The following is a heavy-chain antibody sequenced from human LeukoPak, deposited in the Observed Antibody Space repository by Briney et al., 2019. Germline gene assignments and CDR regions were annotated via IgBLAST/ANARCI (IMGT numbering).Heavy chain of an antibody. CDR3: ANYYYDRSGYKN. D-gene: IGHD3-22*01. V-gene: IGHV3-7*03. J-gene: IGHJ4*02. CDR1: GFTFSTYW. CDR2: IKQDGSEK. Sequence: GGSLRLSCAASGFTFSTYWMSWVRQAPGKGLEWVANIKQDGSEKYYVDSVKGRFTISRDNAKNLLYLQMNSLRAEDTAVYYCANYYYDRSGYKNWGQGTLVTVSS.